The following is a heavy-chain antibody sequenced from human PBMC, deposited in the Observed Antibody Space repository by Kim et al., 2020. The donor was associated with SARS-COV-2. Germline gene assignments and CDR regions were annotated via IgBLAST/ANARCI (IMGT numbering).Heavy chain of an antibody. CDR2: INHSGST. CDR1: GGSFSGYY. D-gene: IGHD2-15*01. J-gene: IGHJ6*02. V-gene: IGHV4-34*01. Sequence: SETLSLTCAVYGGSFSGYYWSWIRQPPGKGLEWIGEINHSGSTNYNPSLKSRVTISVDTSKNQFSLKLSSVTAADTAVYYCARGGVPRRYCSGGSCYSRGSYYYYGMDVWGQGTTVTVSS. CDR3: ARGGVPRRYCSGGSCYSRGSYYYYGMDV.